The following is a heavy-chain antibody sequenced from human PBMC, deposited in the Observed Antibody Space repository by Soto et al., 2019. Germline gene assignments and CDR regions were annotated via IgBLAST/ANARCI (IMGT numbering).Heavy chain of an antibody. V-gene: IGHV5-51*01. Sequence: GESLKISCKGSGYSFTSYWIGWVRQMPGKGLEWMGIIYPGDSDTRYSPSFQGQVTISADKSISTAYLQWSSLKASDTAMYYCARARDDYYDSSGYYYRYYYYGMDVWGQGTTVTVSS. J-gene: IGHJ6*02. CDR2: IYPGDSDT. CDR1: GYSFTSYW. CDR3: ARARDDYYDSSGYYYRYYYYGMDV. D-gene: IGHD3-22*01.